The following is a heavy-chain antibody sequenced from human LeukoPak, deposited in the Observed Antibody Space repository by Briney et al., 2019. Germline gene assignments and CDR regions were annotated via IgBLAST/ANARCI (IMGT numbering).Heavy chain of an antibody. V-gene: IGHV4-61*02. J-gene: IGHJ6*03. D-gene: IGHD1-26*01. CDR3: ASTNEWELLMVPSPHMDV. CDR1: GGSISSGSYY. CDR2: IYTSGST. Sequence: PSQTLSLTCTVSGGSISSGSYYWTWIRQPAGKGLEWIGRIYTSGSTNYNPSLKSRVTISVDTSKNQFSLKLSSVTAADTAVYYCASTNEWELLMVPSPHMDVWGKGTTVTISS.